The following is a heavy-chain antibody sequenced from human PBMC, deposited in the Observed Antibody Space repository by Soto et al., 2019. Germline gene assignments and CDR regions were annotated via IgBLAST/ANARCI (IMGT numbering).Heavy chain of an antibody. Sequence: QVQLVQSGAELKKPGASVNISCTASGFTFSDNLINWVRQVPGQGLEWMGWLNPDTGNTRYSETFQGRVTISRHPSASIAYLALMGLENEGTALYFWVRDIQSVGPGAIEVVDVWGQGARITVSS. CDR2: LNPDTGNT. CDR1: GFTFSDNL. J-gene: IGHJ3*01. CDR3: VRDIQSVGPGAIEVVDV. D-gene: IGHD5-18*01. V-gene: IGHV1-3*01.